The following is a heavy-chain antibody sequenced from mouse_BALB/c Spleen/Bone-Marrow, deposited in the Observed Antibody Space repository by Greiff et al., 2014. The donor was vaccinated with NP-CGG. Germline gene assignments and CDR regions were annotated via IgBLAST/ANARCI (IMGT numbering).Heavy chain of an antibody. D-gene: IGHD2-14*01. V-gene: IGHV1S81*02. CDR3: AGDYGYDGGFAWFVD. Sequence: QVQLQQSGAELVKPGASVRLSCKASGYTFTGSWMHWVKQRPEQGLEWIGKINPTNGGTNYNEKFKGKATLTVDTSSSTAYMQHSGLTSQDCAVYDCAGDYGYDGGFAWFVDWGEGTLVTVSA. CDR1: GYTFTGSW. CDR2: INPTNGGT. J-gene: IGHJ3*01.